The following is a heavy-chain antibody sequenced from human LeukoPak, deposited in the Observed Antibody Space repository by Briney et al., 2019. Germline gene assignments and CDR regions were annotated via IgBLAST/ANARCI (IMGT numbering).Heavy chain of an antibody. CDR1: GGSFSGYY. Sequence: SETLSLTCAVYGGSFSGYYWSWIRQPPGKGLEWIGEINHSGSTNYNPSLKSRVTISVDTSKNQFSLKLSSVTAEDTAVYYCAREISIGGAHLDYWGQGTLVTVSS. D-gene: IGHD3-3*02. CDR2: INHSGST. J-gene: IGHJ4*02. CDR3: AREISIGGAHLDY. V-gene: IGHV4-34*01.